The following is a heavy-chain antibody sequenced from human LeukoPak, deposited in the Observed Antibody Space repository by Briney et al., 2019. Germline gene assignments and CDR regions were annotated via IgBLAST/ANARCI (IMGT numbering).Heavy chain of an antibody. D-gene: IGHD3-22*01. V-gene: IGHV1-69*01. J-gene: IGHJ4*02. CDR1: GGTLSIYA. Sequence: SVKVSCKASGGTLSIYAINWVRQAPGQGLEWMGGIIPIFATANYAQKFQGRVTITADESTSTAYMQLSSLRSEDTAVYYCARGGDSSGYHTSYYFDYWGQGTLVTVSS. CDR3: ARGGDSSGYHTSYYFDY. CDR2: IIPIFATA.